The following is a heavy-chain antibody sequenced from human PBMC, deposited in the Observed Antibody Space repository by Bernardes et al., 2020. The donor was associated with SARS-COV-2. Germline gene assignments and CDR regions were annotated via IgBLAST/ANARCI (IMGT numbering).Heavy chain of an antibody. CDR2: INPNSGGT. Sequence: ASVKVSCKASGYTFTGYYMHWVRQAPGQGLEWMGWINPNSGGTNYVQKFQGRVTMTRDTSISTAYMELSRLRSDDTAVYYCARDPTVTTENYYYYYGMDVWGQGTTVTVSS. CDR3: ARDPTVTTENYYYYYGMDV. J-gene: IGHJ6*02. V-gene: IGHV1-2*02. D-gene: IGHD4-17*01. CDR1: GYTFTGYY.